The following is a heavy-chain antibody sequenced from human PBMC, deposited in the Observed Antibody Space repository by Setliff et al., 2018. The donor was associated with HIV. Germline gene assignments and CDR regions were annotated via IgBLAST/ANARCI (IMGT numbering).Heavy chain of an antibody. CDR1: GGYISSYY. CDR3: ARDRSSGGYTYGLIDY. D-gene: IGHD5-18*01. J-gene: IGHJ4*02. V-gene: IGHV4-59*01. CDR2: VYYDGRT. Sequence: SETLSLTCTVSGGYISSYYWSWIRQPPGKGLEWIGYVYYDGRTKHNPSLESRVTISVDTSKNQFSLKVSSVTAADTAVYYCARDRSSGGYTYGLIDYWGQGRLVTVSS.